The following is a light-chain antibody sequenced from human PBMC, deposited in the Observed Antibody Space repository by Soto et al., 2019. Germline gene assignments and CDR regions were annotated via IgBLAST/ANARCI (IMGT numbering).Light chain of an antibody. CDR2: GAS. Sequence: EVVLTQAPGNLSLSPGERATLSCRTSQSVTSSFLSWFQQKPGQPPRLLLYGASRRATGTPDRFSGSGSGTDFTLIISRLEPEDSAVYHCQLYGNYMFTFGQGTKVDIK. J-gene: IGKJ2*01. V-gene: IGKV3-20*01. CDR3: QLYGNYMFT. CDR1: QSVTSSF.